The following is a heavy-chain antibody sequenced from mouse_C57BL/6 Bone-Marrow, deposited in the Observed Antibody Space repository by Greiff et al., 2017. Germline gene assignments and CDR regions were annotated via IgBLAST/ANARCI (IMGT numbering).Heavy chain of an antibody. V-gene: IGHV5-6*01. Sequence: EVMLVESGGDLVKPGGSLKLSCAASGFTFSSYGMSWVRQTPDKRLEWVATISSGGSYTYYPDSVKGRFTISRDNAKNTLYLQMSSLKSEDTAIYYCGRLRLVADWGKGTLVTVSA. J-gene: IGHJ3*01. D-gene: IGHD1-1*01. CDR3: GRLRLVAD. CDR1: GFTFSSYG. CDR2: ISSGGSYT.